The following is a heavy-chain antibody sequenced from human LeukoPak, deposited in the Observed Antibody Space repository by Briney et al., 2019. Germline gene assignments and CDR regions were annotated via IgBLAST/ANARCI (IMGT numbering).Heavy chain of an antibody. Sequence: SETLSLTCTVSGGSISSYYWSWIRQPAGKGLEWIGRIYTSGSTNYNPSLKSRVTMSVDTSKNQFSLKLSSVTAADTAVYYCATVGSGSYESGNWFDPWGQGTLVTVSS. V-gene: IGHV4-4*07. CDR1: GGSISSYY. D-gene: IGHD3-10*01. J-gene: IGHJ5*02. CDR2: IYTSGST. CDR3: ATVGSGSYESGNWFDP.